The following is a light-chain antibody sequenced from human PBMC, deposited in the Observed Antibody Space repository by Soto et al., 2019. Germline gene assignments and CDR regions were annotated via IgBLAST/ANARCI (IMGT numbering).Light chain of an antibody. CDR2: GNS. V-gene: IGLV1-40*01. Sequence: QSVLTQPPSVSGAPGQRVTISCTGSSSNIGAGYDVHWYQQLPGTAPKLLIYGNSNRPSGVPDRFSGSKSGTSASLAITGIQAEDEADYYCQSYDSSLSGEEVFGGGTKLTVL. CDR3: QSYDSSLSGEEV. J-gene: IGLJ2*01. CDR1: SSNIGAGYD.